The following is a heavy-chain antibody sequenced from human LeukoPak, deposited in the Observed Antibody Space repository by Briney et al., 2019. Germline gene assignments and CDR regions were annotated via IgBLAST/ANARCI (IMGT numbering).Heavy chain of an antibody. D-gene: IGHD1-1*01. V-gene: IGHV3-30-3*01. CDR1: GFSFSSHD. Sequence: PGRSLRLSCTTSGFSFSSHDMHWVRQAPGKGLEWVAVISYDGSSKYYADSVKGRFTISRDNSKNTLYLQMNSLRAEDTAVYYCARAEATWAYYFGMDVWGQGTTVAVSS. CDR2: ISYDGSSK. CDR3: ARAEATWAYYFGMDV. J-gene: IGHJ6*02.